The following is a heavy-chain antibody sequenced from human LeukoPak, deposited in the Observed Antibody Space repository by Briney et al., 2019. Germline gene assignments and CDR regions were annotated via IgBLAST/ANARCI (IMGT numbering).Heavy chain of an antibody. CDR2: INPNSGST. J-gene: IGHJ4*02. V-gene: IGHV1-2*02. Sequence: ASVKVSCKASGYTFTGYYIHWVRQAPGQGLEWMGWINPNSGSTSYAQKSQGRVTMTRDTSISITYMELTSLRSDDTAIYYCAVYYSGGSIFDYWGQGTLVTVST. CDR1: GYTFTGYY. D-gene: IGHD6-19*01. CDR3: AVYYSGGSIFDY.